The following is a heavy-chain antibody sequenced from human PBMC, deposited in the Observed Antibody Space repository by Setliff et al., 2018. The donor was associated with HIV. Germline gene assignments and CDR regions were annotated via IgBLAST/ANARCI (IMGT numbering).Heavy chain of an antibody. J-gene: IGHJ6*03. D-gene: IGHD3-22*01. V-gene: IGHV1-8*01. Sequence: ASVKVSCKASGYTFSSYDIYWVRQAPGQGLEWMGFINPNADHTGYAQKFQGRVTMTSDVTISTAYMELNTLTSDDTAVYFCARDTHYFDRRDYYFYIDVWGKGTTVTVSS. CDR1: GYTFSSYD. CDR3: ARDTHYFDRRDYYFYIDV. CDR2: INPNADHT.